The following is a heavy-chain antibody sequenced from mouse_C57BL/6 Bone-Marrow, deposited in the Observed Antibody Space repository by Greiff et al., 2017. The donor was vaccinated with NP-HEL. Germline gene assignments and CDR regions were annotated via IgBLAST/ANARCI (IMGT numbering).Heavy chain of an antibody. Sequence: EVKLVESGPELVKPGASVKISCKASGYSFTDYNMNWVKQSNGKSLEWIGVINPNYGTTSYNQKFKGKATLTVDQSSSTAYMQLNSLTSEDSAVYYCARPPFGSSYPFAYWGQGTLVTVSA. CDR2: INPNYGTT. J-gene: IGHJ3*01. D-gene: IGHD1-1*01. CDR3: ARPPFGSSYPFAY. V-gene: IGHV1-39*01. CDR1: GYSFTDYN.